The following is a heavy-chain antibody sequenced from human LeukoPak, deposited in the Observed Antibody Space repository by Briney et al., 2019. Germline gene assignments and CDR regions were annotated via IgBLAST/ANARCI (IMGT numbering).Heavy chain of an antibody. V-gene: IGHV1-2*02. CDR2: INPNSGGT. J-gene: IGHJ3*02. Sequence: ASVKVSCKASGYTFTGYYMQWVRQAPGQGLEWMGWINPNSGGTNYAQKFQGRVTMTRDTSISTAYMELSRLRSEDTAVYYCARGPVLRYFDWLSGDAFDIWGQGTMVTVSS. CDR3: ARGPVLRYFDWLSGDAFDI. CDR1: GYTFTGYY. D-gene: IGHD3-9*01.